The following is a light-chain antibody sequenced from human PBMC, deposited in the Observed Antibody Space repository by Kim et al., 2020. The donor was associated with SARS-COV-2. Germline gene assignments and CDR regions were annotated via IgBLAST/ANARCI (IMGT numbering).Light chain of an antibody. CDR3: QQDGSSPRA. Sequence: EIVLTQSPGTLSLSPGDRATLSCRASQSVTSNYLAWYKQRPGQAPRLLIYGASSRATGIPDRFSGSGSGTDFTLTISRLEPEDSAVYYCQQDGSSPRAFGGGTKMEI. CDR1: QSVTSNY. V-gene: IGKV3-20*01. CDR2: GAS. J-gene: IGKJ4*01.